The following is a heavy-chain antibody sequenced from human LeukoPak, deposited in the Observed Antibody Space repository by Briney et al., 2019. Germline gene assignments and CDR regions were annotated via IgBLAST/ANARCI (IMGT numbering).Heavy chain of an antibody. Sequence: PGGSLRLSCAASGFAFSSYGMHWVRQAPGKGLEWVAVISYDGSNKYYADSVKGRFTISRDNSKNTLYLQMNSLRAEDTAVYYCAKDSYSSGWSLVFDYWGQGTLVTVSS. J-gene: IGHJ4*02. V-gene: IGHV3-30*18. CDR2: ISYDGSNK. CDR1: GFAFSSYG. CDR3: AKDSYSSGWSLVFDY. D-gene: IGHD6-19*01.